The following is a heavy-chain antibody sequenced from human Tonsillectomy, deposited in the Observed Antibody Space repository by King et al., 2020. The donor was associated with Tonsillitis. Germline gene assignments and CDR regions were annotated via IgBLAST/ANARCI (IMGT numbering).Heavy chain of an antibody. CDR3: VKDRALVTTGGGAFDI. CDR2: ISSNGGST. D-gene: IGHD3-16*01. CDR1: GFTFSSYA. Sequence: VQLVESGGGLVQPGGSLRLSCSASGFTFSSYAMHWVRQAPGKGLEYVSTISSNGGSTYYADSVKGRFTISRDNSKNTLYLQMSMLRAEDTAVYYCVKDRALVTTGGGAFDIWGQGTMVTVSS. J-gene: IGHJ3*02. V-gene: IGHV3-64D*06.